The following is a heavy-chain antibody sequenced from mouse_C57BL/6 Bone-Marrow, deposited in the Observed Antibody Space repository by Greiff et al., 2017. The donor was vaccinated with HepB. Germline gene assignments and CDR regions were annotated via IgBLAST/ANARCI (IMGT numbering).Heavy chain of an antibody. V-gene: IGHV7-3*01. CDR1: GFTFTDYY. CDR2: IRNKANGYTT. Sequence: EVHLVESGGGLVQPGGSLSLSCAASGFTFTDYYMSWVRQPPGKALEWLGFIRNKANGYTTEYSASVKGRFTISRDNSQSILYLQMNALRAEDSATYYCARYFTTVVARAMDYWGQGTSVTVSS. CDR3: ARYFTTVVARAMDY. D-gene: IGHD1-1*01. J-gene: IGHJ4*01.